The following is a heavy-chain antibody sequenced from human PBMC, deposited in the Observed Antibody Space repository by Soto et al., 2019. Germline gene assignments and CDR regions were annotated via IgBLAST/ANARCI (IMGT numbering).Heavy chain of an antibody. CDR1: GFTFSSYE. CDR2: ISSSGSTI. Sequence: GGSLRLSCAASGFTFSSYEMNWVRQAPGKGLEWVSYISSSGSTIYYADSVKGRFTISRDNAKNSLYLQMNSLRAEDTAVYYCARVRFGRHFDQWGQGNLVTVSS. D-gene: IGHD2-15*01. V-gene: IGHV3-48*03. CDR3: ARVRFGRHFDQ. J-gene: IGHJ4*02.